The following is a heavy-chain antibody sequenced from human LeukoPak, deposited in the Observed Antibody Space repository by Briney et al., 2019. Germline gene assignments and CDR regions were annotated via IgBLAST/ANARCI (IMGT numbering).Heavy chain of an antibody. Sequence: ASVKVSCKASGYTFTGYYMHWVRQAPGQGLEWMGRIIPILGIANYAQKFQGRVTITADKSTSTAYMELSSLRSEDTAVYYCARDDSITMNLDYWGQGTLVTVSS. J-gene: IGHJ4*02. CDR2: IIPILGIA. CDR3: ARDDSITMNLDY. D-gene: IGHD3-22*01. V-gene: IGHV1-69*04. CDR1: GYTFTGYY.